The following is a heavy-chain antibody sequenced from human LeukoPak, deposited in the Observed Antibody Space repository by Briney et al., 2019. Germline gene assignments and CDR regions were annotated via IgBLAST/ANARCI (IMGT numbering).Heavy chain of an antibody. CDR2: INTNTGNP. V-gene: IGHV7-4-1*02. CDR3: ARKMPFIAAAGNNWFDP. Sequence: ASVKVSCKASGGTFSSYAISWVRQAPGQGLEWMGWINTNTGNPTYAQGFTGRFVFSLDTSVSTAYLQISSLKAEDTAVYYCARKMPFIAAAGNNWFDPWGQGTLVTVSS. CDR1: GGTFSSYA. J-gene: IGHJ5*02. D-gene: IGHD6-13*01.